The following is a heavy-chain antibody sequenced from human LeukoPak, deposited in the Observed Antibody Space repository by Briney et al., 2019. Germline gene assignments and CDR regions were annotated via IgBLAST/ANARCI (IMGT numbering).Heavy chain of an antibody. CDR1: GFTFSSYV. J-gene: IGHJ6*04. CDR2: IWSDGSKK. V-gene: IGHV3-30*02. CDR3: AKEGLSEDNGMDV. D-gene: IGHD3-16*01. Sequence: GGSLRLSCTASGFTFSSYVMHWVRQAPGKGLEWVALIWSDGSKKYYADSVKGRFTISRDNSENTLYLQMNSLRSEDTAVYYCAKEGLSEDNGMDVWGKGTTVTVSS.